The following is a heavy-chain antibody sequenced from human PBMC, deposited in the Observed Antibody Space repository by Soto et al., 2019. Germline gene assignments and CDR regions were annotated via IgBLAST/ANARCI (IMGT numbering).Heavy chain of an antibody. CDR1: GFTFSSYW. CDR2: INSDGSST. Sequence: GGSLRLSCAASGFTFSSYWMHWVRQAPGKGLVWVSRINSDGSSTSYAESVKGRFTISRDNAKNTLYLQMNSLRAEDTAVYYCARGPHPEYQLLPSFYYYYYGMDVWGQGTTVTVS. CDR3: ARGPHPEYQLLPSFYYYYYGMDV. V-gene: IGHV3-74*01. D-gene: IGHD2-2*01. J-gene: IGHJ6*02.